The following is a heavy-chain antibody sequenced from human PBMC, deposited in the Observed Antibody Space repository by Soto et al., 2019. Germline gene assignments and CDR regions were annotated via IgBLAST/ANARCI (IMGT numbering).Heavy chain of an antibody. CDR3: PCQRGFHRDGYKSPLFTPSNRVGPFDY. Sequence: QLQLQESGPGLVKPSETLSLTCTVSGGSISSSSYYWGWIRQPPGKGLEWIGRIYYSGSTYYNPLFRCGVAITVDTTQERFVFKLNIETAEDTAVDYCPCQRGFHRDGYKSPLFTPSNRVGPFDYWGQGTLVTVSS. J-gene: IGHJ4*02. CDR1: GGSISSSSYY. D-gene: IGHD5-12*01. CDR2: IYYSGST. V-gene: IGHV4-39*01.